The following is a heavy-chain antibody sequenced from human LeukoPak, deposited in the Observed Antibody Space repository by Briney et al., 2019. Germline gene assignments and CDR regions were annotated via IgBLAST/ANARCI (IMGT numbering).Heavy chain of an antibody. D-gene: IGHD6-13*01. J-gene: IGHJ3*02. CDR1: GFTFSSYS. V-gene: IGHV3-21*01. CDR2: ISSSSSYI. CDR3: ARDRDSSSWSDAFDI. Sequence: PGGSLRLSCAASGFTFSSYSMNWVRQAPGKGLEWVSSISSSSSYIYYADSVKGRFTISRVNAKNSLYLQMNSLRAEDTAVYYCARDRDSSSWSDAFDIWGQGTMVTVSS.